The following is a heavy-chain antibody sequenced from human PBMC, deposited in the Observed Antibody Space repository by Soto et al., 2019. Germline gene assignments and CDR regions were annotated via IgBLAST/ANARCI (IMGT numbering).Heavy chain of an antibody. CDR3: ARSNRVTLSIDS. Sequence: TLSLTCAVSGGSTSSGGYSCSWIRQPPGKGPEGIGWIYHTVITYYNPPLKRRVTFLVDRSKNQFTLKLAYVNAADTDVYYCARSNRVTLSIDSWGRGTMVTGSS. V-gene: IGHV4-30-2*01. J-gene: IGHJ4*02. CDR2: IYHTVIT. CDR1: GGSTSSGGYS. D-gene: IGHD2-21*02.